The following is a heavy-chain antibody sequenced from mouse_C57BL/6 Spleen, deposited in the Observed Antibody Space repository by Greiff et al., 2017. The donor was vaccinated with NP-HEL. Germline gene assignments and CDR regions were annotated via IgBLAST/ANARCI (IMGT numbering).Heavy chain of an antibody. J-gene: IGHJ2*01. V-gene: IGHV1-39*01. CDR2: INPNYGTT. Sequence: VHVKQSGPELVKPGASVKISCKASGYSFTDYNMNWVKQSNGKSLEWIGVINPNYGTTSYNQKFKGKATLTVDQSSSTAYMQLNSLTSEDSAVYYCASYYDYFYFDYWGQGTTLTVSS. CDR3: ASYYDYFYFDY. D-gene: IGHD2-4*01. CDR1: GYSFTDYN.